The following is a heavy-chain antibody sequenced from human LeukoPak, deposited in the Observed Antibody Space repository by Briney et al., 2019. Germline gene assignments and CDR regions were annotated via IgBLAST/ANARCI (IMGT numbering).Heavy chain of an antibody. CDR3: ARDKVPGDY. V-gene: IGHV4-59*01. Sequence: SETLSLTCTVSGGSITSYYWDWIRQPPGKGLEWIGYIHYSGSTDYNSSLKSRVTISVDTSKNQFSLNLRSVTAADTAVYYCARDKVPGDYWGQGTLVTVSS. CDR2: IHYSGST. CDR1: GGSITSYY. J-gene: IGHJ4*02.